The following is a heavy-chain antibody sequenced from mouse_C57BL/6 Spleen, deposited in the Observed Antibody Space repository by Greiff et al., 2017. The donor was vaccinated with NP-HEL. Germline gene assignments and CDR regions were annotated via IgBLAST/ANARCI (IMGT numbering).Heavy chain of an antibody. CDR3: ARNFKGAPSYRYFDV. J-gene: IGHJ1*03. CDR1: GFSLTSYA. D-gene: IGHD3-3*01. V-gene: IGHV2-9-1*01. Sequence: VNVVESGPGLVAPSQSLSITCTVSGFSLTSYAISWVRQPPGKGLEWLGVIWTGGGTNYNSALKSRLSISKDNSKSQVFLKMNSLQTDDTARYYCARNFKGAPSYRYFDVWGTGTTVTVSS. CDR2: IWTGGGT.